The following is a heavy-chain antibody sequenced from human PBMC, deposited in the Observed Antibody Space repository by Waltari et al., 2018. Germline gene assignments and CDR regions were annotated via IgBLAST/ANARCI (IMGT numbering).Heavy chain of an antibody. CDR1: GGSITGAAYY. V-gene: IGHV4-30-4*01. CDR2: ISYSGRT. D-gene: IGHD2-2*01. Sequence: QVQLQQSGPGLMKPSQTLFLTCPVSGGSITGAAYYCGWLRHPPGKGLEWIGYISYSGRTYYNPSLMSRVTMSVDTSKNQFSLKLTSVTAADTAVYFCARVNSDCTSIPCYKGWLDPWGQGTLVTVSS. CDR3: ARVNSDCTSIPCYKGWLDP. J-gene: IGHJ5*02.